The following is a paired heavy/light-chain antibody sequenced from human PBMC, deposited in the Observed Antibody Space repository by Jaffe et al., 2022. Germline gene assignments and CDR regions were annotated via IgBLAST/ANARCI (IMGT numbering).Light chain of an antibody. V-gene: IGLV3-21*02. J-gene: IGLJ1*01. CDR3: QVWSKDNDHCV. CDR2: DDT. Sequence: SYVLTQPPSVSVAPGQTATITCGRDNVRGNSVHWYQQKPGQAPVLVVFDDTHRPSGISERLSGYTSGNTATLTISRVEAGDEADYYCQVWSKDNDHCVFGGGTKVTVL. CDR1: NVRGNS.
Heavy chain of an antibody. J-gene: IGHJ4*02. Sequence: QVQLVQSGAEVKKPGSSVKVSCRASGDTFGSHSFDWVRQAPGQGLQWMGGIMPLFGTASYAEKFQGKVTISADESADVVYMELINLRSEDTALYYCTRRPIKSLRSRETNAAYYFDSWGQGTQVSVSS. D-gene: IGHD6-25*01. CDR3: TRRPIKSLRSRETNAAYYFDS. V-gene: IGHV1-69*01. CDR2: IMPLFGTA. CDR1: GDTFGSHS.